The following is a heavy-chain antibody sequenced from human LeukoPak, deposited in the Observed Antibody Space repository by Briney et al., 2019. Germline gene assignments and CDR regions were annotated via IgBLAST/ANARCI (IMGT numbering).Heavy chain of an antibody. CDR3: ARADYYDSSGYFDY. V-gene: IGHV3-21*01. CDR1: GFTFSSYS. Sequence: GGSLRLSCAASGFTFSSYSMNWVRQAPGKGLEGVSSISSSSSYIYYADSVKGRFTISRDNAKTSLYLQMNSLRAEDTAVYSCARADYYDSSGYFDYWGQGTLVTVSS. CDR2: ISSSSSYI. J-gene: IGHJ4*02. D-gene: IGHD3-22*01.